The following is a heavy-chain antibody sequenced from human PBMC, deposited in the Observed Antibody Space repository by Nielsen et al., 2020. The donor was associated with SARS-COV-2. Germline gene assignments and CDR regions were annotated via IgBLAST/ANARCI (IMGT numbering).Heavy chain of an antibody. J-gene: IGHJ4*02. D-gene: IGHD3-22*01. CDR1: GYTFCTSY. Sequence: ASVKVSCKASGYTFCTSYMHWVRQAPGQGLEWMGWINPNTGNTKYAQKFQDWVTMTRDTSINTAYIELSRLRSDDMAVYFCARRGHDNSGYYWDYWGQGTLVTVSS. V-gene: IGHV1-2*04. CDR2: INPNTGNT. CDR3: ARRGHDNSGYYWDY.